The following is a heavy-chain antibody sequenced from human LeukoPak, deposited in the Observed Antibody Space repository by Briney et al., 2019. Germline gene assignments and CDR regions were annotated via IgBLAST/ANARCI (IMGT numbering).Heavy chain of an antibody. Sequence: SETLSLTCAVYGGSFSGYYWSWIRQPPGKGLEWIGEINHSGSTNYNPSLKSRVTISVDTSKNQFSLKLSSVTAADTAVYYCGRGRLLLRGMDVWGKGTTVTVSS. J-gene: IGHJ6*04. CDR3: GRGRLLLRGMDV. CDR2: INHSGST. D-gene: IGHD2-15*01. V-gene: IGHV4-34*01. CDR1: GGSFSGYY.